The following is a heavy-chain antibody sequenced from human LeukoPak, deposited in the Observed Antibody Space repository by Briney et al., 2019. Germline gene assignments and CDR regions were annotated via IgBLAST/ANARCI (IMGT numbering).Heavy chain of an antibody. V-gene: IGHV1-2*02. CDR1: GYTFTGYY. D-gene: IGHD3-9*01. CDR3: ARGWDHFDSTSLAY. Sequence: ASVKVSCXASGYTFTGYYMHWVRQAPGQGLEWMGWINPNSGGTNYAQKFQGRVTMTRDTSISTAYMELSRLRSDDTAVYYCARGWDHFDSTSLAYWGQGTLVTVSS. J-gene: IGHJ4*02. CDR2: INPNSGGT.